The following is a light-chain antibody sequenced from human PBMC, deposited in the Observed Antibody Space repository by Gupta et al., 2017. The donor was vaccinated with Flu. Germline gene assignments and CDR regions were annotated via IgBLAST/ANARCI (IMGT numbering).Light chain of an antibody. Sequence: SSVLPQPPSVSVAPGQTARITCGGNNIGSKSVHWYQQKPGQAPVLVVYDDSDRPSGIPERFSGSNSGNTATLTISKVEAGDEADYFCQVWDSSSDHVVFGGGTKLTVL. V-gene: IGLV3-21*02. CDR1: NIGSKS. J-gene: IGLJ2*01. CDR3: QVWDSSSDHVV. CDR2: DDS.